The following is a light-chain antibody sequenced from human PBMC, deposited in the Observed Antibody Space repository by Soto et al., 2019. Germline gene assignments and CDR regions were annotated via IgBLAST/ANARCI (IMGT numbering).Light chain of an antibody. CDR3: QQYNIWPPNT. CDR2: GAS. J-gene: IGKJ2*01. CDR1: QSVSSN. V-gene: IGKV3-15*01. Sequence: IVMTQSPATLSVSPGERATLSCRASQSVSSNLAWYQQKPGQAPRLLIYGASTRATGIPARFSGSGSGTEFTLTISSLQSEDFAVYYCQQYNIWPPNTFGQGTKLEIK.